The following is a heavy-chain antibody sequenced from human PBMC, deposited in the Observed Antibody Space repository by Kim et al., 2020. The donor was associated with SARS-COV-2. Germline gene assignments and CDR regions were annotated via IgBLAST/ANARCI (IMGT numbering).Heavy chain of an antibody. CDR2: T. D-gene: IGHD3-10*01. CDR3: ARRRFGELFDV. Sequence: TYYNPSRKSRVNISVDTSKNQFSLKLSSVTAADTAVYYCARRRFGELFDVWGQGTLVTVSS. J-gene: IGHJ4*02. V-gene: IGHV4-39*01.